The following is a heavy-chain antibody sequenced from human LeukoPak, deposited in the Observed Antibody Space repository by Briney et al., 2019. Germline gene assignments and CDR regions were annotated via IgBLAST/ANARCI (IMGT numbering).Heavy chain of an antibody. D-gene: IGHD6-19*01. J-gene: IGHJ4*02. CDR2: IRYDGSNK. CDR3: AKPRIAVAGHFDY. Sequence: PGGSLRPSCAASGFTFSSYGMHWVRQAPGKGLEWVAFIRYDGSNKYYADSVKGRFTISRDNSKNTLYLQMNSLRAEDTAVYYCAKPRIAVAGHFDYWGQGTLVSVSS. V-gene: IGHV3-30*02. CDR1: GFTFSSYG.